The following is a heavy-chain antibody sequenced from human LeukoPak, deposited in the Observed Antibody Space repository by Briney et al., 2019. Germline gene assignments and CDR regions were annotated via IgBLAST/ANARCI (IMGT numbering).Heavy chain of an antibody. Sequence: GGSLRLSCAASGFTFSSYGMHWVRQAPGKGLEWVAFIRYDGSNKYYADSVKGRFTISRDNSKNTLYLQMNSLRAEDTAVYYCAKDSRYLGITIFGVVIIPYYFDYWGQGTLVTVSS. CDR1: GFTFSSYG. D-gene: IGHD3-3*01. V-gene: IGHV3-30*02. CDR3: AKDSRYLGITIFGVVIIPYYFDY. J-gene: IGHJ4*02. CDR2: IRYDGSNK.